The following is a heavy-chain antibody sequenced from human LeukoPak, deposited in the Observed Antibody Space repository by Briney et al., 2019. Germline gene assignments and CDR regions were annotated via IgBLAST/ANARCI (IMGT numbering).Heavy chain of an antibody. CDR2: ISATGGTT. V-gene: IGHV3-23*01. Sequence: GGSLRLSCAASKFTFTNYAMTWVRQAPKKGPEWVSYISATGGTTYYADSVKGRFTISRDNSNNTLYLQMNSLKTEDTAVYYCTGGSGWYSPDYWGQGTLVTVSS. J-gene: IGHJ4*02. D-gene: IGHD6-19*01. CDR1: KFTFTNYA. CDR3: TGGSGWYSPDY.